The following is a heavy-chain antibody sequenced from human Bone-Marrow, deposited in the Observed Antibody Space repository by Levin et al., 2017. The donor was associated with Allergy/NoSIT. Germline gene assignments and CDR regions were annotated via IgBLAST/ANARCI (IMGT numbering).Heavy chain of an antibody. CDR3: ARDYGSGSYSPDY. J-gene: IGHJ4*02. V-gene: IGHV3-33*01. CDR2: IWYDGSNK. Sequence: GGSLRLSCAASGFTFSSLGMHWVRQAPGKGLEWVAVIWYDGSNKYYADSVKGRFTISRDNSKKTLYLQMNSLRAEDTAVYYCARDYGSGSYSPDYWGQGTLVTVSS. CDR1: GFTFSSLG. D-gene: IGHD3-10*01.